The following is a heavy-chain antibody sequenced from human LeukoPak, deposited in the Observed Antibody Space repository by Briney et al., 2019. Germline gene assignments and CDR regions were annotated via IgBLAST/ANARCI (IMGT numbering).Heavy chain of an antibody. CDR2: ISAYNGNT. Sequence: GSVKVSCKASGYTFTSYGISWVRQAPGQGLEWMGWISAYNGNTNYAQKLQGRVTMTTDTSTSTAYMELRSLRSDDTAVYYCARDRDYDILTGYYNFHYYYGMDVWGQGTTVTVSS. D-gene: IGHD3-9*01. J-gene: IGHJ6*02. CDR3: ARDRDYDILTGYYNFHYYYGMDV. V-gene: IGHV1-18*01. CDR1: GYTFTSYG.